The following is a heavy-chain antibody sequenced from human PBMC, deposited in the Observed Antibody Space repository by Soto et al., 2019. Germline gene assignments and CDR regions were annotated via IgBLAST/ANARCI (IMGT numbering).Heavy chain of an antibody. CDR3: ARCMMGSGWTPTSYYYYCMDV. V-gene: IGHV3-30-3*01. CDR2: ISYDGSNK. CDR1: GFTFSSYA. D-gene: IGHD6-19*01. Sequence: PGGSLRLSCAASGFTFSSYAMHWVRRAPGKGLAWVAVISYDGSNKYYADSVKGRFTISRDNSKTTLYLQMNSLRAEDTAVYYCARCMMGSGWTPTSYYYYCMDVWGQGTTVTVSS. J-gene: IGHJ6*02.